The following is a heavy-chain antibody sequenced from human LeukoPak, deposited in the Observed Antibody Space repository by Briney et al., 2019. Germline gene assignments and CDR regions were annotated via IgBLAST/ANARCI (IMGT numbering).Heavy chain of an antibody. Sequence: SQTLSLTCTVSGGSISSGGYYWSWIRQHPGKGLEWIGYIYYSGSTNYNPSLKSRVTISVDTSKNQFSLKLSSVTAADTAVYYCARGRRNYDILTGYYFGDPKSYYFDYWGQGTLVTVSS. D-gene: IGHD3-9*01. CDR1: GGSISSGGYY. CDR2: IYYSGST. J-gene: IGHJ4*02. CDR3: ARGRRNYDILTGYYFGDPKSYYFDY. V-gene: IGHV4-31*03.